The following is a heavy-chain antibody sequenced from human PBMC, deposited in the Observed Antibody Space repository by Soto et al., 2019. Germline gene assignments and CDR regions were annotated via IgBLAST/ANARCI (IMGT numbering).Heavy chain of an antibody. CDR3: ARWWSGSRQGFDP. CDR1: GGSISSGDYY. J-gene: IGHJ5*02. D-gene: IGHD3-3*01. Sequence: QVQLQESGPGLVKPSQTLSLTCTVSGGSISSGDYYWSWIRQHPGKGLEWIGYIYYSGSTYYNPSLESRVTIPVDTSKNQFSLKLSSVTAADTAVYYCARWWSGSRQGFDPWGQGTLVTVSS. V-gene: IGHV4-31*03. CDR2: IYYSGST.